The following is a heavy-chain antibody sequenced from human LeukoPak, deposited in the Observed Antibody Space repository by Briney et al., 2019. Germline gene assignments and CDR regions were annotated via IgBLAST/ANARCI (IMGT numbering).Heavy chain of an antibody. J-gene: IGHJ4*02. CDR2: IYYSGST. CDR1: GGSISSYY. V-gene: IGHV4-59*01. Sequence: SETLSLTCTVSGGSISSYYWSWIRQPPGKGLEWIGYIYYSGSTNYNPSLKSRVTISVDTSKNQFSLKLSSVTAADTAVYYCARDPYSNYYFDYWGQGTLATVSS. D-gene: IGHD4-11*01. CDR3: ARDPYSNYYFDY.